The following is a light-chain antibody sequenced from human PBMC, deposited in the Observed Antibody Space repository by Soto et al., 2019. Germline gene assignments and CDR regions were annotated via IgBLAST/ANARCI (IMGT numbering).Light chain of an antibody. CDR1: QDISNR. V-gene: IGKV1-33*01. J-gene: IGKJ1*01. CDR2: DAS. CDR3: QQYDDLPRT. Sequence: DIQMTQSPSSLSASVGDRVTITCQASQDISNRLNWYQHKPGKAPKGLIYDASNLEAGVSSRFSGSGSGTDFTFTISSLQPEDIARYYCQQYDDLPRTFGQGTKVQIK.